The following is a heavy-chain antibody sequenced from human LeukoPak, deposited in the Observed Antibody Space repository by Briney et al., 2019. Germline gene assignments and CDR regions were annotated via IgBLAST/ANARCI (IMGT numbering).Heavy chain of an antibody. CDR3: ARGGGDWGFHQSDY. J-gene: IGHJ4*02. D-gene: IGHD2-21*01. CDR1: GGSFSIGSYY. CDR2: IYTSGST. V-gene: IGHV4-61*02. Sequence: SETLSLTYTVWGGSFSIGSYYWSWIRQPAGKGLEWIGRIYTSGSTNYNPSLKSRVTISVDTSKNQFSLKLSSVTAADTAVYYCARGGGDWGFHQSDYWGQGTLVTVSS.